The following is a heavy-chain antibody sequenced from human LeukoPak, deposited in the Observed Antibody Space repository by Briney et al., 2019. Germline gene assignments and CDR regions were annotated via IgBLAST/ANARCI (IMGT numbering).Heavy chain of an antibody. V-gene: IGHV3-9*01. D-gene: IGHD3-10*01. CDR2: ISWNSGSI. CDR1: GFTFDDYA. J-gene: IGHJ6*02. Sequence: GGSLRLSCAASGFTFDDYAMHWVRQAPGKGLEWVSGISWNSGSIGYADSVKGRFTISRDNAKNSLYLQMNSLRAEDTALYYCAKDMSVDYGSGSYYYYGMDVWGQGTTVTVSS. CDR3: AKDMSVDYGSGSYYYYGMDV.